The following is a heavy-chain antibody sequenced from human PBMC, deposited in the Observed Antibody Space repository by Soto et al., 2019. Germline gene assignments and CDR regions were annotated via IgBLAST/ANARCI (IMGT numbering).Heavy chain of an antibody. Sequence: SETLSLTCAVSGYSISSYYYWGWIRQPPGKGLEWIGSIYHSGSTYYNPSLESRVTTSLDTSKNQVSLKLSSVTAADTAVYYCARSASRPGWFDPCSQGTLVTGSA. J-gene: IGHJ5*02. CDR2: IYHSGST. CDR3: ARSASRPGWFDP. D-gene: IGHD2-2*01. V-gene: IGHV4-38-2*01. CDR1: GYSISSYYY.